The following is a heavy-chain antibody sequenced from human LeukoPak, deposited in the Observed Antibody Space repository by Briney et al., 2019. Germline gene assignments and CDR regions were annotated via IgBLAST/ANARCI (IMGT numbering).Heavy chain of an antibody. CDR3: ARRESSGFFDY. CDR1: GGYISSSSSF. V-gene: IGHV4-39*01. Sequence: PSETLSLTCTVSGGYISSSSSFWAWIRQPPGKGLEWIGNVYYSGNTHYNPSLKSRVTISLDTSKSQFSLGLTSVTAADTAVYYCARRESSGFFDYWGQGTLVTVSS. J-gene: IGHJ4*02. D-gene: IGHD6-19*01. CDR2: VYYSGNT.